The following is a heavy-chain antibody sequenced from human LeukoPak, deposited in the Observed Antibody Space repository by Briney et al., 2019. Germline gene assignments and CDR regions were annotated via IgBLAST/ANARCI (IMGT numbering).Heavy chain of an antibody. Sequence: GGSLRLSCAASGFTFSSYGMHWVRQAPGKGLEWVAVISYDGSNKYYADSVKGRFTISRDKSKNTLYLQMNSLRAEDTAVYYCAKEHFDYWGQGTLVTVSS. V-gene: IGHV3-30*18. CDR2: ISYDGSNK. J-gene: IGHJ4*02. CDR3: AKEHFDY. CDR1: GFTFSSYG.